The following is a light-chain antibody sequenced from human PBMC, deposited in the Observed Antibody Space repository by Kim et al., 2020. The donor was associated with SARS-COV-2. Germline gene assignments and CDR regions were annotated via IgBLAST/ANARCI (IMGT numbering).Light chain of an antibody. Sequence: DIQMTQSPSSLSASVGDRVTITCRASQGISNYLAWYQQKPGEIPKVLIYGASTVQSGVPSRFSGSGSGTDFTLTITSLQPEDVATYYWQKYNSAPQTFGQGTKVDIK. CDR2: GAS. CDR3: QKYNSAPQT. V-gene: IGKV1-27*01. J-gene: IGKJ1*01. CDR1: QGISNY.